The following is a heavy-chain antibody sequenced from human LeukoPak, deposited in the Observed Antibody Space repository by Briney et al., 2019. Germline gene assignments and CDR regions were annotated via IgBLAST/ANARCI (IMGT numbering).Heavy chain of an antibody. CDR3: ARHSYDRRSPHAFDI. Sequence: XESIYYSGSAYYNPSLKSRVTISVDTSKNQFSLKLSSVTAADTAVYYCARHSYDRRSPHAFDIWGQGTMVTVSS. V-gene: IGHV4-39*01. D-gene: IGHD3-22*01. CDR2: IYYSGSA. J-gene: IGHJ3*02.